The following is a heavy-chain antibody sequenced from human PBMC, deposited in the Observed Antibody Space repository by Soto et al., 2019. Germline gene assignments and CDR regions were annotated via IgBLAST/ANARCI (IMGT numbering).Heavy chain of an antibody. V-gene: IGHV3-30*18. J-gene: IGHJ4*02. Sequence: QVQLVESGGGVVQPGRSLRLSCAASGFTFSSYGMHWVRQAPGKGLEWVAVISYDGSNKYYADSEKGRFTISRDNSKNTLYLQMNSLRAEDTAVYYCAKVWGLESGYDIEVVYWGQGTLVTVSS. CDR2: ISYDGSNK. CDR3: AKVWGLESGYDIEVVY. D-gene: IGHD5-12*01. CDR1: GFTFSSYG.